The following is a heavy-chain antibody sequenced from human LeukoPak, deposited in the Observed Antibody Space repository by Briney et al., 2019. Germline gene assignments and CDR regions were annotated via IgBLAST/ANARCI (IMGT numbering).Heavy chain of an antibody. CDR2: ISAYNGNT. CDR3: ARDLPYYDFWSGSTPLDV. CDR1: GYTFGSFG. D-gene: IGHD3-3*01. Sequence: ASVKVSCKTSGYTFGSFGISWVRQAPGQGLEWMGWISAYNGNTSYTQNLQGRVTMTTDTSTSTAYMELRSLRSDDTAVYYCARDLPYYDFWSGSTPLDVWGKGTTVTVSS. J-gene: IGHJ6*04. V-gene: IGHV1-18*01.